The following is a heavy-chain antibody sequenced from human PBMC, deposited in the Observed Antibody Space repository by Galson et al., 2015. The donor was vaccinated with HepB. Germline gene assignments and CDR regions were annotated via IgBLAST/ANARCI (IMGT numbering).Heavy chain of an antibody. D-gene: IGHD3-22*01. CDR2: INPNSGGA. V-gene: IGHV1-2*02. CDR3: ARVLDYYDSSGNGLAY. CDR1: GYTFTGYY. J-gene: IGHJ4*02. Sequence: SVKVSCKASGYTFTGYYMHWVRQAPGQGLEWMGWINPNSGGANYAQKFQGRVTMTRDTSISTAYMELSRLRSDDTAVYYCARVLDYYDSSGNGLAYWGQGTLVTVSS.